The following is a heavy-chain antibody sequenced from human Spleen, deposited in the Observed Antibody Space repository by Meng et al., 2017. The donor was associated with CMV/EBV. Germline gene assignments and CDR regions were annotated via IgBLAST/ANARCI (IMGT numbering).Heavy chain of an antibody. V-gene: IGHV3-48*04. CDR2: ISISSTTI. Sequence: SCVASGFTFSTYNMNWVRQAPGKGLEWLSYISISSTTIYYAVSVKGRFTISRDNAKNSLYLQMSSLRAEDTAVYYCARDGSWSYGMDVWGQGTTATVSS. CDR3: ARDGSWSYGMDV. CDR1: GFTFSTYN. D-gene: IGHD2-2*03. J-gene: IGHJ6*02.